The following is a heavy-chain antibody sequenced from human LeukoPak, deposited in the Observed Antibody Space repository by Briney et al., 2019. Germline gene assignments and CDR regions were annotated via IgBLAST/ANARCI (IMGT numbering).Heavy chain of an antibody. V-gene: IGHV3-7*01. CDR3: ATYSSLNRREFQF. CDR1: GFTFRNYW. D-gene: IGHD3-22*01. Sequence: GGSLRLSCEGSGFTFRNYWMGWVRQAPGKGLQWVANIKTDGSEKYYVDSVKGRFTSSRDNAKNSLYLQMSSLRAEDTAVYYCATYSSLNRREFQFWGQGTLLTVSS. J-gene: IGHJ1*01. CDR2: IKTDGSEK.